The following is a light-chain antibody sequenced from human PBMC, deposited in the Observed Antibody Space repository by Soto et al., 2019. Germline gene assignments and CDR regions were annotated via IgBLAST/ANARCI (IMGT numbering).Light chain of an antibody. Sequence: DIQMTQSPSSLSASVGDRVTITCRASQSISSYLNWYQQKPGKAPKLLIYAASSLQSGVPSRFSGSGSGTDFTLTRRSLQPEDFATYYCQQSYSTPYTFGQGTKLDIK. CDR3: QQSYSTPYT. CDR2: AAS. CDR1: QSISSY. J-gene: IGKJ2*01. V-gene: IGKV1-39*01.